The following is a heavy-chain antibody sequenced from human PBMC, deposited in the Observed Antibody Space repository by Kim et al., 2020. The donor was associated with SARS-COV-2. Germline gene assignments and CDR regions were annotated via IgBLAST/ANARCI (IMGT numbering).Heavy chain of an antibody. Sequence: ASVKVSCKASGYTFTGYYMHWVRQAPGQGLEWMGWINPNSGGTNYAQKFQGWATMTRDTSISTAYMELSRLRSDDTAVYYCARSVDDYGDYPYYFDYWGQGTLVTVSS. V-gene: IGHV1-2*04. CDR2: INPNSGGT. CDR1: GYTFTGYY. D-gene: IGHD4-17*01. J-gene: IGHJ4*02. CDR3: ARSVDDYGDYPYYFDY.